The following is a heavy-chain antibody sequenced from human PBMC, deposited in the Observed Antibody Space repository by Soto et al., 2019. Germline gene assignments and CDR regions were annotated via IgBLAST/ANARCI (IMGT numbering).Heavy chain of an antibody. J-gene: IGHJ4*02. CDR1: GFTFSNFA. CDR3: AKEKFPQEDFYFDY. CDR2: ITGGGSST. Sequence: PRGSLRLSCAASGFTFSNFAMSWFRQAPGKGLEWVSSITGGGSSTYYADSVRGRFTISRDTSKNTLYLKMTSLRVGDTAVYYCAKEKFPQEDFYFDYWGQGALVTVSS. D-gene: IGHD3-3*01. V-gene: IGHV3-23*01.